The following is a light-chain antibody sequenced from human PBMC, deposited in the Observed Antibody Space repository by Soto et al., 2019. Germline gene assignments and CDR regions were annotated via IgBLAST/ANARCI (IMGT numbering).Light chain of an antibody. Sequence: EIVMTQSPATVSVSPGERATLSCRASQSVNSNLAWYQQKPGQAPSLLIYGASTRATDIPPRFSGSGSGTEFTLTITSLQSEDFAVYYCQQYKNWPPLTFGGGTKVDI. CDR1: QSVNSN. J-gene: IGKJ4*01. CDR3: QQYKNWPPLT. V-gene: IGKV3-15*01. CDR2: GAS.